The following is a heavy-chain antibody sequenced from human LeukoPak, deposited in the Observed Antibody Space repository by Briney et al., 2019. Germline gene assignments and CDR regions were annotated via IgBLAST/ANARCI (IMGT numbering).Heavy chain of an antibody. V-gene: IGHV4-34*01. CDR1: GGSFSGYY. CDR3: ARVESCSSTSCYPVRYYGMDV. D-gene: IGHD2-2*01. J-gene: IGHJ6*04. Sequence: SETLSLTCAVYGGSFSGYYWSWIRQPPGKGLEWIGEINHSGSTNYNPSLKSRVTISVDTSKNQFSLKLSSVTAADTAVYYCARVESCSSTSCYPVRYYGMDVWGKGTTVTVSS. CDR2: INHSGST.